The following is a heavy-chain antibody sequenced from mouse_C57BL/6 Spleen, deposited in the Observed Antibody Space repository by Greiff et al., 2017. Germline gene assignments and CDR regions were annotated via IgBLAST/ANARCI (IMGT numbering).Heavy chain of an antibody. V-gene: IGHV1-55*01. J-gene: IGHJ4*01. CDR3: ARSAFITTVVEGNAMDY. CDR1: GYTFTSYW. CDR2: IYPGSGST. Sequence: QVHVKQPGAELVKPGASVKMSCKASGYTFTSYWITWVKQRPGQGLEWIGDIYPGSGSTNYNEKFKSKATLTVDTSSITAYMQLSSLTSEDSAVYYCARSAFITTVVEGNAMDYWGQGTSVTVSS. D-gene: IGHD1-1*01.